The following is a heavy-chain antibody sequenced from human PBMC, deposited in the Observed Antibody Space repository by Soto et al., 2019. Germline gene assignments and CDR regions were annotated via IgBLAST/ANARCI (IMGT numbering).Heavy chain of an antibody. V-gene: IGHV4-39*01. CDR3: ARCYGSGSQADYYYGMDV. D-gene: IGHD3-10*01. CDR2: IYYSGST. J-gene: IGHJ6*02. Sequence: TSETLSLTCTVSGGSISSSSYYWGWLRQPPGKGLEWIGSIYYSGSTYYNPSLKRRVTISVDTSKNQFSLKLSSVTAADTAVYYCARCYGSGSQADYYYGMDVWGQGTTVTVSS. CDR1: GGSISSSSYY.